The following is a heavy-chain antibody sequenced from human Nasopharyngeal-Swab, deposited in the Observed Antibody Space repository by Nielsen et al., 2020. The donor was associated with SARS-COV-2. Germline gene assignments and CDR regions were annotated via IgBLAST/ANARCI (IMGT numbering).Heavy chain of an antibody. D-gene: IGHD1-14*01. CDR1: GYSFPIYW. J-gene: IGHJ6*02. Sequence: GESLKISCKVSGYSFPIYWIGWVRQMPGKGLEWMGLVYGGDSDVRYSPSFRGQVTISADKSITTAYLQWSSLRASDTAIYYCARPSEFGMGVWGQGTTVSVSS. CDR2: VYGGDSDV. V-gene: IGHV5-51*01. CDR3: ARPSEFGMGV.